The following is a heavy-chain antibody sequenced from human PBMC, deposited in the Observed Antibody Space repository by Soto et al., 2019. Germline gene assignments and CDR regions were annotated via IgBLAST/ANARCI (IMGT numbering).Heavy chain of an antibody. D-gene: IGHD3-22*01. CDR2: MNANSGNT. J-gene: IGHJ5*02. CDR1: GYTFTSYD. Sequence: ASVKVSCKASGYTFTSYDINWVRQAPGQGLEWMGWMNANSGNTGYAQKFQGRVTMTRDTSTSTAYMELTSLRSEDTAVYFCARVNFYYDTNGNWFDPWGQGTLVTAPQ. V-gene: IGHV1-8*01. CDR3: ARVNFYYDTNGNWFDP.